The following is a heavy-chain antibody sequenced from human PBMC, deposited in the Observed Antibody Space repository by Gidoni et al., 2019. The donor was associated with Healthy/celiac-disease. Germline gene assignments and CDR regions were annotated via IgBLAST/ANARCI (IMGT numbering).Heavy chain of an antibody. V-gene: IGHV4-39*01. J-gene: IGHJ4*02. CDR1: GGSISSSSYY. CDR2: IYYSGST. D-gene: IGHD6-13*01. CDR3: ARHVAAAGTKNFDY. Sequence: QLQLQESGPGLVKPSETLSLTCTVSGGSISSSSYYWGWLRQPPGKGLEWIGSIYYSGSTYYNPSLKSRVTISVDTSKNQFSLKLSSVTAADTAVYYCARHVAAAGTKNFDYWGQGTLVTVSS.